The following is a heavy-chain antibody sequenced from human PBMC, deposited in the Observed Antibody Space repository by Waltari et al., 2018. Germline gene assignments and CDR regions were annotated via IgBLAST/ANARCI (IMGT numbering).Heavy chain of an antibody. D-gene: IGHD1-1*01. CDR1: GFHVSSNY. J-gene: IGHJ4*02. Sequence: EVQLVESGGGLIQPGGSLRLSCAASGFHVSSNYLSWVRQAPGKGLEWVSVIYSGGSTYYADSVKGRFTISRDNSKNTLYLQMNSLRAEDTAVYYCARELAETGLDYWGQGTLVTVSS. CDR3: ARELAETGLDY. CDR2: IYSGGST. V-gene: IGHV3-53*01.